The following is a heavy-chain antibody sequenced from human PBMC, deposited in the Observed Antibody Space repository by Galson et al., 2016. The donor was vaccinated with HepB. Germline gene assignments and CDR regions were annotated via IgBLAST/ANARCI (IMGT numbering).Heavy chain of an antibody. CDR1: GFTFSSYA. CDR2: ISSSGDST. CDR3: AKGHSQTYYYYYGMDV. J-gene: IGHJ6*02. Sequence: SLRLSCAASGFTFSSYAMTWVRQAPGKGLEWVSDISSSGDSTYYADSVKGRFTISRDNSKNTLCLQMNSLRAEDTAVYFCAKGHSQTYYYYYGMDVWGQGTTVTVSS. D-gene: IGHD1-26*01. V-gene: IGHV3-23*01.